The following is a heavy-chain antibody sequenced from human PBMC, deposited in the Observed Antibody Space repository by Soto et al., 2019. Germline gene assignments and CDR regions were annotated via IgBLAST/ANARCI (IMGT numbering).Heavy chain of an antibody. D-gene: IGHD2-15*01. V-gene: IGHV1-8*01. J-gene: IGHJ4*02. CDR2: INPTSEYT. Sequence: EXSVKVYCSASGSAFTSYDSNLVRQAPGQGLECVGWINPTSEYTAHAQKFQGRVTLTREISTATAYMELSSLTSEDTAVYFCDRQVHPGYSSDWGPGTQVTVSS. CDR1: GSAFTSYD. CDR3: DRQVHPGYSSD.